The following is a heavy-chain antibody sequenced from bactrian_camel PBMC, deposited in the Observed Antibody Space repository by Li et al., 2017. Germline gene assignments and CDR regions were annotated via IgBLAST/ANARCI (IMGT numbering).Heavy chain of an antibody. CDR2: IYTCSGLP. V-gene: IGHV3S63*01. Sequence: HVQLVEPGGGSVQAGGSLRLSCAASGLTNRRGSLGWFRQLPGKEREAVGCIYTCSGLPYYADSVNGRFTISANSAKNAAYLQMNSLEPGDSAMYTCAADIPEAYNGYRWSDPREYNTWGQGTQVTVS. D-gene: IGHD2*01. J-gene: IGHJ4*01. CDR3: AADIPEAYNGYRWSDPREYNT. CDR1: GLTNRRGS.